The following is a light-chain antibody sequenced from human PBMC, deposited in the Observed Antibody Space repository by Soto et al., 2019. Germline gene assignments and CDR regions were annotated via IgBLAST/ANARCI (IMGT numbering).Light chain of an antibody. CDR1: QSINKW. CDR2: DAS. J-gene: IGKJ1*01. V-gene: IGKV1-5*01. Sequence: DIQMTQSPSTLSAFVGDRVTITCRASQSINKWLAWYQQKPGKAPKILIYDASSLESGVPSRFSGSGSGTECTLTISRVQPEDVATYYCQQYETYLKTFGQGTKVDIK. CDR3: QQYETYLKT.